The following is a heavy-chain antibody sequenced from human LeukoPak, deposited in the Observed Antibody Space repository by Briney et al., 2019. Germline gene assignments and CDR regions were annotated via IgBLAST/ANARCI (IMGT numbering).Heavy chain of an antibody. J-gene: IGHJ4*02. D-gene: IGHD3-22*01. CDR3: ARSADSSGYFREIPLYYFDY. CDR1: GFTVSSNY. Sequence: GGSLRLSCAASGFTVSSNYMSWVRQAPGKGLEWVSVIYSDGNTYYADSVKGRFTISRDNSKNTLYLQMNSLRAEDTAVYYCARSADSSGYFREIPLYYFDYWGQGTLVTVSS. V-gene: IGHV3-53*01. CDR2: IYSDGNT.